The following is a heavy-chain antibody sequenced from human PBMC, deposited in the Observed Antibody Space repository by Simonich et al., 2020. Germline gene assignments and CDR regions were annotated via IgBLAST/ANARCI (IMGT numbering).Heavy chain of an antibody. J-gene: IGHJ4*02. D-gene: IGHD1-7*01. V-gene: IGHV3-23*01. CDR2: IRGRGGSK. Sequence: EVQLLESGGGLVQPGGSLRLSCAASGFTFSSYAMSWVRQAPGEGLSWVLGIRGRGGSKYYADSVKGRFTIARDNSKNTLYLQMNSLRAEDTAVYYCAKRSGVSITGTFDYWGQGTLVTVSS. CDR3: AKRSGVSITGTFDY. CDR1: GFTFSSYA.